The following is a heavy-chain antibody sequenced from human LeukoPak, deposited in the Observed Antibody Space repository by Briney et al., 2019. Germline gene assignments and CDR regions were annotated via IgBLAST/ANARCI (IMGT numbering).Heavy chain of an antibody. CDR2: ISAYNGNT. V-gene: IGHV1-18*01. Sequence: ASVKVSCKASGYTFTSYAMNWVRQAPGQGLEWMGWISAYNGNTNYAQKLQGRVTMTTDTSTSTAYMELRSLRSDDTAVYYCARDCSGGSCYSIARFDPWGQGTLVTVSS. D-gene: IGHD2-15*01. J-gene: IGHJ5*02. CDR1: GYTFTSYA. CDR3: ARDCSGGSCYSIARFDP.